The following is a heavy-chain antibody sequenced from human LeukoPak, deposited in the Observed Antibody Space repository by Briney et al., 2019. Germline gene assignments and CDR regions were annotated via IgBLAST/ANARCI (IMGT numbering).Heavy chain of an antibody. Sequence: ASVKVSCKVFGYSLTELSMHWVRQAPGKGLEWLGGVEREDGEIIYAHKFQGRVTMTEDTSTDTAYMELSSLRSEDTAVYYCADQVGATRDLDYWGQGTLVTVSS. CDR3: ADQVGATRDLDY. CDR1: GYSLTELS. V-gene: IGHV1-24*01. D-gene: IGHD1-26*01. CDR2: VEREDGEI. J-gene: IGHJ4*02.